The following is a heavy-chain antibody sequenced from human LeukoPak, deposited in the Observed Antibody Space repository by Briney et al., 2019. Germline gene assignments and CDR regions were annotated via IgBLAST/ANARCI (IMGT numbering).Heavy chain of an antibody. V-gene: IGHV3-30*04. J-gene: IGHJ4*02. CDR2: ISYDGSNK. CDR3: ARDPTFDY. Sequence: XXXPXKGLEWVAVISYDGSNKYYADSVKGRFTISRDNSKNTLYLQMNSLRAEDTAVYYCARDPTFDYWGQGTLVTVSS.